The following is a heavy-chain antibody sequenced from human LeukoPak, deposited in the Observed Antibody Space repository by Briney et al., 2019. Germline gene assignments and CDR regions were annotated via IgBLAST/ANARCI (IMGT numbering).Heavy chain of an antibody. J-gene: IGHJ5*02. V-gene: IGHV4-59*12. CDR2: IYHSGST. CDR1: GGSISSYY. D-gene: IGHD6-13*01. CDR3: ATYKSSCPCVDP. Sequence: SETLSLTCTVSGGSISSYYWSWIRQPPGQGLEWIGEIYHSGSTHYNPSLTSLITISVDKSKNQFSLKLSSVTAAGTAVYYCATYKSSCPCVDPGGQGTRVTVSS.